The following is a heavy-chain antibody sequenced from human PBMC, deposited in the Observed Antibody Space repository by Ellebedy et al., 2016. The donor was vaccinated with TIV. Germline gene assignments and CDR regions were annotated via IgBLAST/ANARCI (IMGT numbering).Heavy chain of an antibody. CDR1: GYSFSTHW. J-gene: IGHJ4*02. V-gene: IGHV5-51*01. CDR3: AKSRRENAGYDYFDY. Sequence: GESLKISCKGSGYSFSTHWIAWVRQLPGKGLELMGIIYPDDSDTRYNAPFQGQVTISADKSIDTAYLQWSSLKTPDTAMYYCAKSRRENAGYDYFDYWGQGTLVTVSS. D-gene: IGHD5-12*01. CDR2: IYPDDSDT.